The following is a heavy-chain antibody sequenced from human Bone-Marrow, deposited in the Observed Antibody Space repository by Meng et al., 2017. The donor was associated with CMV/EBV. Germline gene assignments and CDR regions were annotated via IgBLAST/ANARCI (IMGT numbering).Heavy chain of an antibody. J-gene: IGHJ6*02. CDR1: GFTFSSYG. CDR2: IWYDGSNK. Sequence: GASLKTSCAASGFTFSSYGMHWVRQAPGKGQEWVAVIWYDGSNKYYADSVKGLFTISRDNAKNSLYLQMNILRAKDTAMYFCARARGAVAAYGMDVWGQGTTVTVSS. CDR3: ARARGAVAAYGMDV. D-gene: IGHD6-19*01. V-gene: IGHV3-33*01.